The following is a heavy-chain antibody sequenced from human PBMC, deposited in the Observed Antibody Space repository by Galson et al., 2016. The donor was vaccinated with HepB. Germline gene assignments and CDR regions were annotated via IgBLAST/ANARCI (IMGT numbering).Heavy chain of an antibody. Sequence: SLRLSCAASGFTFSSYGMHWVRQAPGKGLEWLAVISYDGSNKYYADSVKGRFTISRDNSKNTLYLQMNSLRAEDTAVYYCARERAETVAQGVIRVHRIHYYYGMDVWGQGTTVTASS. V-gene: IGHV3-30*03. CDR3: ARERAETVAQGVIRVHRIHYYYGMDV. J-gene: IGHJ6*02. D-gene: IGHD3-10*01. CDR2: ISYDGSNK. CDR1: GFTFSSYG.